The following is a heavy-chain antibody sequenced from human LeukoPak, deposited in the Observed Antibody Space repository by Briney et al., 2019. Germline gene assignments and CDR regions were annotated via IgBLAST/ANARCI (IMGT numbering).Heavy chain of an antibody. CDR3: ARDHHIAAAGTPLGY. J-gene: IGHJ4*02. Sequence: GGSLRLPCAASGFTFSSYSMNWVRQAPGKGLEWVSSISSSSSYIYYADSVKGRFTISRDNAKNSLYLQMNSLRAEDTAVYYCARDHHIAAAGTPLGYWGQGTLVTVSS. D-gene: IGHD6-13*01. CDR2: ISSSSSYI. CDR1: GFTFSSYS. V-gene: IGHV3-21*01.